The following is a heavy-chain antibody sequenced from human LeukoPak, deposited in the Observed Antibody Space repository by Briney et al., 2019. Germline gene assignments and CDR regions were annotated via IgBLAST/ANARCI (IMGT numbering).Heavy chain of an antibody. D-gene: IGHD3-10*01. CDR3: ARAVEMGSFFGLGY. Sequence: PGGSLRLSCAASGFTFSNYAMHWVRQVPGEGLRWVAVIGPAGDAYYAGSVKGRFTISRENANDSLYLQMNSLRAGDTAAYYCARAVEMGSFFGLGYWGQGTLVTVSS. CDR2: IGPAGDA. CDR1: GFTFSNYA. V-gene: IGHV3-13*01. J-gene: IGHJ4*02.